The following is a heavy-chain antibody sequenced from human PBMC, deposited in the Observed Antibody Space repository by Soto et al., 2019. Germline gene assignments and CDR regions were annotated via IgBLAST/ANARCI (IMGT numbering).Heavy chain of an antibody. CDR1: GFTFSSYA. V-gene: IGHV3-23*01. CDR2: ISGGGDGA. J-gene: IGHJ3*02. CDR3: AKKGLGSLKTYCSGSGCHYAFDI. Sequence: EVQLLESGGGLVQPGGSLRLSCAASGFTFSSYAMSWVRQAPGKGLEWVSTISGGGDGAYYADSVKGHFTISRDNSKNKLYLQIKSLRAEDKAIYYCAKKGLGSLKTYCSGSGCHYAFDIWGQGTMVTVSS. D-gene: IGHD2-15*01.